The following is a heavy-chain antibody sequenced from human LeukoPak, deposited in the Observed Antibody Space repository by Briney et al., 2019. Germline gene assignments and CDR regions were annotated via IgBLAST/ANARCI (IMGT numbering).Heavy chain of an antibody. J-gene: IGHJ2*01. CDR3: AAAPGIAARPSGDL. Sequence: SXKVSCKASGFTYSSSAMQWVRQARGQRLEWIGWNVVGSGNTNYAQKFQERVTITRDMSTNTTYMELSSLRSEDAAVYYCAAAPGIAARPSGDLWGRGTLVTVSS. V-gene: IGHV1-58*02. D-gene: IGHD6-13*01. CDR2: NVVGSGNT. CDR1: GFTYSSSA.